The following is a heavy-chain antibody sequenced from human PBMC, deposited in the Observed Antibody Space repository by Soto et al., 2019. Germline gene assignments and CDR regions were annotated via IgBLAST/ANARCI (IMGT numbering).Heavy chain of an antibody. D-gene: IGHD3-3*01. CDR2: ISSSGDGT. CDR1: GFTFNSYA. V-gene: IGHV3-23*01. J-gene: IGHJ6*02. Sequence: EVQLLESGGGLIQPGGSLRLSCAASGFTFNSYAMTWVRQAPGKGLEWVSIISSSGDGTYYVDSVKGRFTISRDNSRNTLNPQMNSLRAEDTAVYYCAKNADFWSWGTDVWGQGTTVTVSS. CDR3: AKNADFWSWGTDV.